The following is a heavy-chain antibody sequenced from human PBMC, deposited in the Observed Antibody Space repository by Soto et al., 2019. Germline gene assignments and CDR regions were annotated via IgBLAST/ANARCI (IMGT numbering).Heavy chain of an antibody. CDR2: ISYDGSNK. CDR1: GFTFSSYD. D-gene: IGHD5-12*01. CDR3: AKEYSGYDHFDY. V-gene: IGHV3-30*18. J-gene: IGHJ4*02. Sequence: QVQLVESGGGVVQPGRSLRLSCAASGFTFSSYDMHWVRQAPGKGLEWVAVISYDGSNKYYADSVKGRFTISRDNSKNTVYLQMNSLRAEDTAVYYCAKEYSGYDHFDYWGQGTLVTVSS.